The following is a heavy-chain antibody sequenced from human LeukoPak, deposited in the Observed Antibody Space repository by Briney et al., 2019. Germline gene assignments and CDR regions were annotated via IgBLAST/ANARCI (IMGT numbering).Heavy chain of an antibody. CDR3: ARGTHYYGSGSYYSHP. CDR1: SESLSGYY. CDR2: INHSGST. Sequence: SETLSLTCALYSESLSGYYWCGIRHPPGKGVQWIEEINHSGSTNYNPSLKSRVTISVDTSKNQFSLKLSSVTAADTAVYYCARGTHYYGSGSYYSHPWGQGTLVTVSS. J-gene: IGHJ5*02. D-gene: IGHD3-10*01. V-gene: IGHV4-34*01.